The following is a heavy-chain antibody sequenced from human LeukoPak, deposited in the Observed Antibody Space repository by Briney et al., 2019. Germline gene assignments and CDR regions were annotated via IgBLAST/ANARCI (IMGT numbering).Heavy chain of an antibody. V-gene: IGHV4-59*08. J-gene: IGHJ6*02. CDR2: IYYSGST. CDR3: ARQARYGMDV. CDR1: GGSISSYY. Sequence: SETLSLTCTVSGGSISSYYWSWIRQPPGKGLEWIGYIYYSGSTNYNPSLKSRVTISVDTSKNQFSLKLSSVAAADTAVYYCARQARYGMDVWGQGTTVTVSS.